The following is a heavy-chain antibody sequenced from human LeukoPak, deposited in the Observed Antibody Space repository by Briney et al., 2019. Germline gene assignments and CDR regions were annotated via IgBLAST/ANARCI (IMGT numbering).Heavy chain of an antibody. J-gene: IGHJ4*02. CDR2: INHSGST. CDR1: GGSFSGYY. Sequence: PSETLSLTCAVYGGSFSGYYWSWIRQPPGKGLEWIGEINHSGSTNYNPSLKSRVTISVDTSKNQFSLKLSSVTAADTAVYCCARGLLTVTTSVFGYWGQGTLVTVSS. V-gene: IGHV4-34*01. CDR3: ARGLLTVTTSVFGY. D-gene: IGHD4-17*01.